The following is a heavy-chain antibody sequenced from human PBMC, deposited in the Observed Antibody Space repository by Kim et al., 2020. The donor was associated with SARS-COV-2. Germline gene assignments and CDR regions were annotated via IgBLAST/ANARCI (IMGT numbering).Heavy chain of an antibody. CDR3: ARDRGWELQPDYRQFDY. V-gene: IGHV1-69*13. D-gene: IGHD1-26*01. CDR2: IIPIFGTA. Sequence: SVKVSCKASGGTFSSYAISWVRQAPGQGLEWMGGIIPIFGTANYAQKFQGRVTITADESTSTAYMELSSLRSEDTAVYYCARDRGWELQPDYRQFDYWGQGTLVTVSS. CDR1: GGTFSSYA. J-gene: IGHJ4*02.